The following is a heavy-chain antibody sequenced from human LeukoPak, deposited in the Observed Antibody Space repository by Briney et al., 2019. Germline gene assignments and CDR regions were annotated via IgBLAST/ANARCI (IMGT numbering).Heavy chain of an antibody. Sequence: SQTLSLTCTVSGGSISSGGYYWSWIRQPPGKGLEWIGYIYHSGSTYYNPSLKSRVTISVDTSKNQFSLKLSSVAAADTAVYYCAREGCSGGSCYSNAFDIWGQGTMVTVSS. J-gene: IGHJ3*02. V-gene: IGHV4-30-2*01. CDR2: IYHSGST. CDR1: GGSISSGGYY. D-gene: IGHD2-15*01. CDR3: AREGCSGGSCYSNAFDI.